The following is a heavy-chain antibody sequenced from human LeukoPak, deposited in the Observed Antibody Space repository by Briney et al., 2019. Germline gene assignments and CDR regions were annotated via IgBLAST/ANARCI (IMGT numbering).Heavy chain of an antibody. CDR1: GFTLSNYW. Sequence: GGSLRLSCSASGFTLSNYWMHWVRQAPGKGLVWVSRINTDGSSTNYADSVKGRFTVSRDNAKNTLYLQMNSLRAEDTAVYYCARDHIAAAGYWGQGTLVTVSS. CDR3: ARDHIAAAGY. J-gene: IGHJ4*02. CDR2: INTDGSST. V-gene: IGHV3-74*01. D-gene: IGHD6-13*01.